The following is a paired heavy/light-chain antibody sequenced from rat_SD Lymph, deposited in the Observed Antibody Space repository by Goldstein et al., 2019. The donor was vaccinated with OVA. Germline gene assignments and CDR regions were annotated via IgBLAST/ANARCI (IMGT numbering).Light chain of an antibody. V-gene: IGKV3S19*01. J-gene: IGKJ1*01. Sequence: DIVLTQSPALAVSLGQRATISCRASQSVSKYVYNFIHWFQQKPGQQPKFLIYRASNLASGIPARFSGSGSGTDFTLTINPVQADDIATYYCQQSRESPWTFGGGTSLELK. CDR1: QSVSKYVYNF. CDR2: RAS. CDR3: QQSRESPWT.
Heavy chain of an antibody. Sequence: EVKLLESGGGLVQPGGSMRLSCAASGFTFTDFYMNWIRQPAGKAPEWLGLIRNKANGYTTEYNPSVKGRFTISRDNTQNMLYLQMHTLRAEDTATYFCARDNLYAMDAWGQGTSVTVSS. CDR2: IRNKANGYTT. CDR1: GFTFTDFY. J-gene: IGHJ4*01. CDR3: ARDNLYAMDA. D-gene: IGHD1-10*01. V-gene: IGHV7-7*01.